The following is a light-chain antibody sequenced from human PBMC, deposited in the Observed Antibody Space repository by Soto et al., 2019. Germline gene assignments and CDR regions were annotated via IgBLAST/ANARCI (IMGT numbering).Light chain of an antibody. CDR2: DAS. Sequence: EIVLTQSPVTLSLSPGERATLSCRASQSVSSYLAWYQQKPGQAPRLLIYDASNWATGIPARFSGSGSGTDFTLTISSLEPEDFAVYYCQQRSSWPHTFGQGTKLEIK. CDR1: QSVSSY. V-gene: IGKV3-11*01. J-gene: IGKJ2*01. CDR3: QQRSSWPHT.